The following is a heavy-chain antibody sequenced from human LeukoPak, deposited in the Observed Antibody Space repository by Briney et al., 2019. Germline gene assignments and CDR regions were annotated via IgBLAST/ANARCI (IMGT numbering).Heavy chain of an antibody. CDR1: GFTFSSYW. CDR3: AKGAILTGYYTPSDY. D-gene: IGHD3-9*01. CDR2: IKQDGSEK. V-gene: IGHV3-7*01. J-gene: IGHJ4*02. Sequence: GGSLRLSCAASGFTFSSYWMSWVRQAPGKGLEWVANIKQDGSEKYYADSVKGRFTISRDNSKNTLYLQMNSLRAEDTAVYYCAKGAILTGYYTPSDYWGQGTLVTVSS.